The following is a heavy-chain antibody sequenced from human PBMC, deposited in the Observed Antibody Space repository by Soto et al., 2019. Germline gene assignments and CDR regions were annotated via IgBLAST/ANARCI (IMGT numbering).Heavy chain of an antibody. D-gene: IGHD2-15*01. Sequence: ASVKVSCKASGYTFTSYGISWVRQAPGQGLEWMGWISAYNGNTNYAQKLQGRVTMTTDTSTSTAYMELRSLRSDDTAVYYCARTIGVVAEGGGWFDPWGQGTLVTVSS. CDR3: ARTIGVVAEGGGWFDP. V-gene: IGHV1-18*01. CDR2: ISAYNGNT. J-gene: IGHJ5*02. CDR1: GYTFTSYG.